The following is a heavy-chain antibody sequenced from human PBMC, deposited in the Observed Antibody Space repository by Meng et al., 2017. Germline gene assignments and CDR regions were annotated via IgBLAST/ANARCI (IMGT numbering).Heavy chain of an antibody. J-gene: IGHJ4*02. Sequence: QVQLVQSGPEVKKPGASVRVSCKASGYTFTNYDINWVRQATGQGLEWVGWMNPKSGNTGFAQKFQGRVTMTRDTSITTAYMELSSLRSEDTAVYYCARVYGDIDYWGQGTLVTVSS. D-gene: IGHD4-17*01. CDR3: ARVYGDIDY. CDR2: MNPKSGNT. V-gene: IGHV1-8*01. CDR1: GYTFTNYD.